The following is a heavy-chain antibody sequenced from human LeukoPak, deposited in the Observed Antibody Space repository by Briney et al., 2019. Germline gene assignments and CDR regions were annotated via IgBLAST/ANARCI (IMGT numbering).Heavy chain of an antibody. CDR3: AKEGVAIFGVVTHFDY. D-gene: IGHD3-3*01. J-gene: IGHJ4*02. CDR1: GFTFSSYG. Sequence: GGSLRLSCAASGFTFSSYGMHWVRQAPGKGLEWVAFIRYDGSNKYYADSVKGRFTISRDNSKNTLYLQMNSLRAEDTAVYYCAKEGVAIFGVVTHFDYWGQGTLVTVSS. V-gene: IGHV3-30*02. CDR2: IRYDGSNK.